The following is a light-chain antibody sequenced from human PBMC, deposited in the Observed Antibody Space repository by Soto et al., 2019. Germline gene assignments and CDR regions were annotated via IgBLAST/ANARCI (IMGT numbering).Light chain of an antibody. Sequence: EIVVTQSPATLSVSPGERVTLSCRASPSVSSSLAWYQQRPGQAPRLLIYDTSTRAAGIAARFSGSGSGTEFTLTISSLQSEDSAVYYCQQYVHWPPGAFGQGTTVEIK. V-gene: IGKV3-15*01. J-gene: IGKJ1*01. CDR2: DTS. CDR1: PSVSSS. CDR3: QQYVHWPPGA.